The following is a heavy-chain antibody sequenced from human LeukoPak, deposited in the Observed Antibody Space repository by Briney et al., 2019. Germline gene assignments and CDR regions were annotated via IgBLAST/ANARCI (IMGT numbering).Heavy chain of an antibody. CDR1: GGSISSYY. D-gene: IGHD1-26*01. V-gene: IGHV4-4*07. J-gene: IGHJ4*02. Sequence: SETLSLTCTVSGGSISSYYWSWTRQPAGKGLEWIGRIYTSGSTNYNPSLKSRVTMSVDTSKNQFSLKLSSVTAADTAVYCCARGLVGGGSYYFDYWGQGTLVTVSS. CDR3: ARGLVGGGSYYFDY. CDR2: IYTSGST.